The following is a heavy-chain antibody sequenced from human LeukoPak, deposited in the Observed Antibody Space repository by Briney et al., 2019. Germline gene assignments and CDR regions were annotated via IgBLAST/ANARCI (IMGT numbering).Heavy chain of an antibody. J-gene: IGHJ4*02. Sequence: ASVMVSCKASGYTFTSYGISWVRQAPGQGLEWMGWISAYSGDTNYAQKFQGRVTMTRDTSTSTVYMYLSSLRSEDTAVYYCARDSLYGVVDYWGQGTLVTVSS. D-gene: IGHD4-17*01. V-gene: IGHV1-18*01. CDR2: ISAYSGDT. CDR1: GYTFTSYG. CDR3: ARDSLYGVVDY.